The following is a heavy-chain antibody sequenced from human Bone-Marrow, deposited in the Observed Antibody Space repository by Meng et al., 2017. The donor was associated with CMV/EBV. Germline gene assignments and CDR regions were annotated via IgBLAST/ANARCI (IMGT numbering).Heavy chain of an antibody. D-gene: IGHD6-19*01. CDR1: GCTFSSYW. V-gene: IGHV3-7*03. CDR2: IKQDGSEK. Sequence: GCTFSSYWMSWVRQTQGKGLEWVANIKQDGSEKYYVDSVKGRFTISRDNAKNSLYLQMSSLRAEDTAVYYCARPRPPYSSGWSSYWGQGTLVTVSS. J-gene: IGHJ4*02. CDR3: ARPRPPYSSGWSSY.